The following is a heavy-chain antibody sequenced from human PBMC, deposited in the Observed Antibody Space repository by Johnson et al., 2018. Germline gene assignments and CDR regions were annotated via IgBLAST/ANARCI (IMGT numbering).Heavy chain of an antibody. V-gene: IGHV3-7*01. J-gene: IGHJ6*03. CDR2: IKQDGSEK. CDR1: GFTFSRYW. CDR3: ARCGGGDYRYYYYMDV. Sequence: VQLVESGGGLVQPGGSLRLSCAASGFTFSRYWMSWVRQAPGKGLEWVANIKQDGSEKYYVDSVKGRFTISRDNAKNSLYLQMKSLRAEDTAVYYCARCGGGDYRYYYYMDVWGKGTTVTVSS. D-gene: IGHD4-17*01.